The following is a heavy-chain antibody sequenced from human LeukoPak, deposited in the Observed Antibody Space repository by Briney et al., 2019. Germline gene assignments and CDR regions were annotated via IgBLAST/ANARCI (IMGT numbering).Heavy chain of an antibody. CDR2: INAGNGNT. Sequence: ASVKVSCKASGYTFTSYVMHWVRQAPGQRLEWMGWINAGNGNTKYSQKFQDRVSISRDTSASTAYMELSSLRSEDTAVYYCARGLAVDFDYWGQGTLVTVSS. CDR3: ARGLAVDFDY. CDR1: GYTFTSYV. J-gene: IGHJ4*02. V-gene: IGHV1-3*01. D-gene: IGHD6-19*01.